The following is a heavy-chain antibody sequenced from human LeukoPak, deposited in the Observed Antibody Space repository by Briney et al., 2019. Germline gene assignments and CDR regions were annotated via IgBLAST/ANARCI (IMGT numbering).Heavy chain of an antibody. CDR1: GGSISSYY. Sequence: SETLSLTCNVSGGSISSYYWSWIRQPPGKGLEWIGYIYDSENTNYNPSLKSRVTISVDTSKNQFSLKLSSVTAADTAVYYCARAVGSGSFQTYYYYMDVWGKGTTVTISS. D-gene: IGHD3-10*01. J-gene: IGHJ6*03. CDR2: IYDSENT. V-gene: IGHV4-59*12. CDR3: ARAVGSGSFQTYYYYMDV.